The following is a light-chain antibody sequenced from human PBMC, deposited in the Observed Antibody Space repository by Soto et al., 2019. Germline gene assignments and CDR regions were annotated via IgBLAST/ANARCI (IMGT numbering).Light chain of an antibody. Sequence: EIVMTQSPATLSVSPGDRATLSCRASQSVDNDLAWYQQKPGQPPRLLIYDASTRATGIPARFSGSQSGTEFTLTISSLLSEDFAVYYCQKYNSAPLTFGGGTKVEIK. CDR3: QKYNSAPLT. V-gene: IGKV3D-15*01. J-gene: IGKJ4*01. CDR1: QSVDND. CDR2: DAS.